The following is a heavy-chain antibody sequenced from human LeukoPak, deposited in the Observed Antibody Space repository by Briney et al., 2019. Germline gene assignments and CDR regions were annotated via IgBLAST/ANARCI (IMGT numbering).Heavy chain of an antibody. CDR1: GFSVSDKS. CDR2: IYSDGQT. CDR3: ANYYYDKDDDF. V-gene: IGHV3-53*01. D-gene: IGHD3-22*01. Sequence: GGSLRLSCAVSGFSVSDKSLSWVRQAPGKGLEWVSLIYSDGQTFYSESVKGRFAISRDTSKNTLFLQMNSLRVEDTAMYFCANYYYDKDDDFWGQGTLVTVSS. J-gene: IGHJ4*02.